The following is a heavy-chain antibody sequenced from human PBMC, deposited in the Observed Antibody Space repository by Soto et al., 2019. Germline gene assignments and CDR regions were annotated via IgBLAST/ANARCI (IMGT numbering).Heavy chain of an antibody. D-gene: IGHD5-12*01. Sequence: QVQLVQSGAEVKQPGSSVKVSCKASGGTFSSYAISWVRQAPGQGLEWMGGVIPIFGTANYAQKFQGRVTITADESTSTAYMELSSLRSEDTAVYYCARPGREMATITSYYYCMYVWGQGTTVTLSS. CDR2: VIPIFGTA. CDR3: ARPGREMATITSYYYCMYV. V-gene: IGHV1-69*12. J-gene: IGHJ6*02. CDR1: GGTFSSYA.